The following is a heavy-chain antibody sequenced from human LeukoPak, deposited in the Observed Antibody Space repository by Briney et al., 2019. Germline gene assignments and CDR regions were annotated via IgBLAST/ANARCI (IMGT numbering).Heavy chain of an antibody. Sequence: SVKVSCKASGYTFTSYGISWVRQAPGQGLEWMGGIIPIFGTANYAQKFQGRVTITADESTSTAYMELSSLRSEDTAVYYCASPALTTVTTSSRLDYWGQGTLVTVSS. CDR1: GYTFTSYG. D-gene: IGHD4-11*01. CDR3: ASPALTTVTTSSRLDY. V-gene: IGHV1-69*13. J-gene: IGHJ4*02. CDR2: IIPIFGTA.